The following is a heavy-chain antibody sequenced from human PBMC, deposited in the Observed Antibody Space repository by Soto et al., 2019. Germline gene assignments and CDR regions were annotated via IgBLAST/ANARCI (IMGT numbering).Heavy chain of an antibody. J-gene: IGHJ6*02. V-gene: IGHV4-34*01. Sequence: PSETLSLTCAANCGSLSGYYWRWIRQSPGQGLEWIGEINHRGSSDYNPSLKSRVTLSIDASMNHVTLELTSVTAADTAVYYWAMSDNRNSLYGVDVWGQGTAVTVTS. CDR2: INHRGSS. D-gene: IGHD1-7*01. CDR3: AMSDNRNSLYGVDV. CDR1: CGSLSGYY.